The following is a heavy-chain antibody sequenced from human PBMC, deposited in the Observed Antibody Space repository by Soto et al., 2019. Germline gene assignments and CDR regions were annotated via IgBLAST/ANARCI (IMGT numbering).Heavy chain of an antibody. CDR2: INPNSGAS. V-gene: IGHV1-2*02. J-gene: IGHJ5*02. D-gene: IGHD2-2*01. CDR3: ARYCSSTSCQFDP. CDR1: GYTFTGYY. Sequence: ASVKVSCKASGYTFTGYYIHWVRQAPGQGLEWMGGINPNSGASNYAQKFQGRVTMTRDTSISTAYMELSRLRSDDTAVYYCARYCSSTSCQFDPWGQGTLVTVSS.